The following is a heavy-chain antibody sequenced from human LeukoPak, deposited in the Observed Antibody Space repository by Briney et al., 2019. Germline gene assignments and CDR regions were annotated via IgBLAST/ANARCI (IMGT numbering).Heavy chain of an antibody. V-gene: IGHV3-23*01. CDR1: GFTFSNHG. J-gene: IGHJ4*02. D-gene: IGHD3-10*01. CDR2: ISPSADIE. Sequence: GSLRLSCAASGFTFSNHGMNWVRQAPGKGLEWVSGISPSADIEYYADSVKGRFTISRDNSKNMLYLEVISLTADDTAVYYCAKDDAWLRFGEWSQGTLVTVSS. CDR3: AKDDAWLRFGE.